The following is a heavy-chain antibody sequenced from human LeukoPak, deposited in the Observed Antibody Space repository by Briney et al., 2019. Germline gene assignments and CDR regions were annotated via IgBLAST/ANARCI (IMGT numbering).Heavy chain of an antibody. CDR1: GFPLSTNGVG. Sequence: SGPTLVKPTQPLTLTCTFSGFPLSTNGVGVGWIRQPPGKALDWLALTYWDDDKRYSPSLRSRLTITKDTSKNQVVLTMTNMDPVDTATYYCAHSGGSGWYDLFWRQNWFDPWGQGTLVTVSS. D-gene: IGHD6-19*01. CDR2: TYWDDDK. V-gene: IGHV2-5*02. CDR3: AHSGGSGWYDLFWRQNWFDP. J-gene: IGHJ5*02.